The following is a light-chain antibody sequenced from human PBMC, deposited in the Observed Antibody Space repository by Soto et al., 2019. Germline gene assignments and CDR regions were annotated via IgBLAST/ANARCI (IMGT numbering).Light chain of an antibody. V-gene: IGKV3-11*01. CDR1: QSISSY. Sequence: ETVLTQSPATMSLSPGDRATLSYRASQSISSYLAWYQHKPGQAPRLLIYDASRRATGIPARFSGSGSGTDFTLTISSLEPEDFAVYYCQQRGREGFSFGPGTRVDIK. J-gene: IGKJ3*01. CDR2: DAS. CDR3: QQRGREGFS.